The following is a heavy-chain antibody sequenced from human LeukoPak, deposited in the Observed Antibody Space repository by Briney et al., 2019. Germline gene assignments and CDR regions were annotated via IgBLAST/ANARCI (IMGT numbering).Heavy chain of an antibody. D-gene: IGHD6-13*01. J-gene: IGHJ5*02. V-gene: IGHV1-2*02. CDR3: ARDGGIAAAGILEVGSWFDP. CDR2: INPNSGGT. Sequence: GASVKVSCKASGYTFTSYGISWVRQAPGQGLEWMGWINPNSGGTNYAQKFQGRVTMTRDTSISTAYMELSRLRSDDTAVYYCARDGGIAAAGILEVGSWFDPWGQGTLVTVSS. CDR1: GYTFTSYG.